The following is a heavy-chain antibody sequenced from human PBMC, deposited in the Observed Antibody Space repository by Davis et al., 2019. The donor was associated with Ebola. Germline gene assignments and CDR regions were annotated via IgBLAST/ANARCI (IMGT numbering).Heavy chain of an antibody. V-gene: IGHV3-30-3*01. J-gene: IGHJ6*02. CDR1: GFTFSSYA. D-gene: IGHD5-12*01. CDR3: AKVLQATNILATTYYYYGLDV. Sequence: GESLKISCAASGFTFSSYAMHWVRQAPGKRLEWVAVISYDGSNKYCADSVKGRFTISRDNSKNTLYLQMNSLRAEDTAVYYCAKVLQATNILATTYYYYGLDVWGQGTTVTVSS. CDR2: ISYDGSNK.